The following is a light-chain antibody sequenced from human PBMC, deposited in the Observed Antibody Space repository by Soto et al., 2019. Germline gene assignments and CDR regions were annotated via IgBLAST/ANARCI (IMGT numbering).Light chain of an antibody. CDR2: DTS. CDR3: QQYGTSEII. J-gene: IGKJ5*01. Sequence: EFVLTQSPGPLSLSPGERSTLSCMASQSLTNSFIAWYQQKPGQAPRLLIYDTSSRASGIPDRFSGSGSGTDFTLTISRLEPEDFAVFYCQQYGTSEIIFGQGTRLEIK. CDR1: QSLTNSF. V-gene: IGKV3-20*01.